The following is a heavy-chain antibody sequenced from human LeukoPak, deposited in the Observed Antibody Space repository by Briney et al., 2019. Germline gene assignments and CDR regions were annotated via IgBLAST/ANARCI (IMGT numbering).Heavy chain of an antibody. D-gene: IGHD2-15*01. Sequence: GRSLRLSCTASGFIFSGSWMAWIRQAPGKGLEWVAIIKKDGSEKYYVDSMKGRFTISRDNAKNSLFLQMNSLRAEDTAIYYCTTDTWYSAGHWGQGTLVTVSS. J-gene: IGHJ4*02. CDR2: IKKDGSEK. CDR1: GFIFSGSW. V-gene: IGHV3-7*03. CDR3: TTDTWYSAGH.